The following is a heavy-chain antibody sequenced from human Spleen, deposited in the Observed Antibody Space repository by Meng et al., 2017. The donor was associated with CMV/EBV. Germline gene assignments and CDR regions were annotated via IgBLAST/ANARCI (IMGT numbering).Heavy chain of an antibody. D-gene: IGHD3-22*01. Sequence: GGSLRLSCAASGFTFSNYAMSWVRQAPGKGLEWVSVISASSSSTYYGDSVKGRFTISRDNSNNTFYLQMNSLRAEDTAVYYYAKIKTITMIVVPGFDIWGQGTMVTVSS. CDR3: AKIKTITMIVVPGFDI. CDR1: GFTFSNYA. V-gene: IGHV3-23*01. J-gene: IGHJ3*02. CDR2: ISASSSST.